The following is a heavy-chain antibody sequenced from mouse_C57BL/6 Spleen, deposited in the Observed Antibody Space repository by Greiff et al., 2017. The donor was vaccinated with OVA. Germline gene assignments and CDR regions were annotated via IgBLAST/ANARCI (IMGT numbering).Heavy chain of an antibody. Sequence: DVQLQESGPGLVKPSQSLSLTCSVTGYSITSGYYWNWIRQFPGNKLEWMGYISYDGSNNYNPSLKNRISITRDTSKNQFFLKLNSVTTEDTATYYCARESYDGYFLFAYWGQGTLVTVSA. CDR1: GYSITSGYY. D-gene: IGHD2-3*01. V-gene: IGHV3-6*01. CDR3: ARESYDGYFLFAY. CDR2: ISYDGSN. J-gene: IGHJ3*01.